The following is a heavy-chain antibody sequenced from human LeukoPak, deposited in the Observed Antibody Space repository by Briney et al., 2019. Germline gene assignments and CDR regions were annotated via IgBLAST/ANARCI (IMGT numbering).Heavy chain of an antibody. D-gene: IGHD2-2*01. J-gene: IGHJ4*02. Sequence: GESLKISCKGPGYSFTSYWIGWVRQMPGKGLEWMGIISPGDSDTRYSPSFQGQVTISADKSINTAYLQWSSLKASDTAMYYCARHMSSWFDYWGQGTLVTVSS. V-gene: IGHV5-51*01. CDR3: ARHMSSWFDY. CDR1: GYSFTSYW. CDR2: ISPGDSDT.